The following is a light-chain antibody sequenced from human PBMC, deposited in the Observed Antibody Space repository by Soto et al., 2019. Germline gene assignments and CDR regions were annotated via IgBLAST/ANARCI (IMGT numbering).Light chain of an antibody. Sequence: EIVLTQSPGTLSLSPGERATLSCRASQSVSSSFLAWYQQKPGQAPRLLIYAASRRATGIPDRFSGSGSGTAFTLTISRLEPEDFAVYYCQQYGSSVFSFGPGTKVDIK. J-gene: IGKJ3*01. CDR2: AAS. CDR3: QQYGSSVFS. CDR1: QSVSSSF. V-gene: IGKV3-20*01.